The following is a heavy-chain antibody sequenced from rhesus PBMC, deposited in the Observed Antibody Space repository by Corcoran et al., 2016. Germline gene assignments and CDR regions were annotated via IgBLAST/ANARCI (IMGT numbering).Heavy chain of an antibody. Sequence: EVQLVESGGGLVQPGGSLRLSCTGSGFTFGSYYMYWVRQAQGKGLEWVSAINTGGGSTWYTDSVKGRFTISKANAKNTLYLQMDSLRAEDTAVYYCARDLRRITGTTDFDYWGQGFLVTVSS. J-gene: IGHJ4*01. CDR2: INTGGGST. D-gene: IGHD1-26*01. CDR3: ARDLRRITGTTDFDY. V-gene: IGHV3-8*01. CDR1: GFTFGSYY.